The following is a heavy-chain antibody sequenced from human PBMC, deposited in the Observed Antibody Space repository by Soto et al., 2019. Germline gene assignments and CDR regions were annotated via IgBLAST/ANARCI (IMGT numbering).Heavy chain of an antibody. CDR2: ISGYNGNT. CDR1: GYTFTSYD. D-gene: IGHD6-19*01. V-gene: IGHV1-18*01. Sequence: QVQLVQSGDEVKKPGASVKVFCKASGYTFTSYDINWVRQAPGQGLEWMGWISGYNGNTNYAQKLQGRVTMTADTSTRTAYMELRSLRSDDTAVYYCARVSSSGWYTAAYWGQGTLVTVSS. J-gene: IGHJ4*02. CDR3: ARVSSSGWYTAAY.